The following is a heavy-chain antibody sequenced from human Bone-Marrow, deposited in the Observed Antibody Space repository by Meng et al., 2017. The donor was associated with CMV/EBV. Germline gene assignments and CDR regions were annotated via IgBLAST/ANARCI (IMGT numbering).Heavy chain of an antibody. CDR1: GFTFDDYA. D-gene: IGHD2-2*01. CDR3: TLGYCSSTSCYVTDYYYYGMDV. J-gene: IGHJ6*02. Sequence: GESLKISCAASGFTFDDYAMHWVRQAPGKGLEWVSRINSDGSSTSYADSVKGRFTISRDNAKNTLYLQMNSLRAEDTAVYYCTLGYCSSTSCYVTDYYYYGMDVWGQGTTVTVSS. CDR2: INSDGSST. V-gene: IGHV3-74*01.